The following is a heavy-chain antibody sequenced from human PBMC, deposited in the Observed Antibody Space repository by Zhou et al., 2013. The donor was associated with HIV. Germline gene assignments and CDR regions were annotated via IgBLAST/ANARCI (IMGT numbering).Heavy chain of an antibody. J-gene: IGHJ4*02. CDR3: ASENYYDSSGYLDY. CDR2: IIPILGIA. V-gene: IGHV1-69*04. Sequence: QVQLVQSGAEVKKPGSSVKVSCKASGGTFSSYAISWVRQAPGQGLEWMGRIIPILGIANYAQKFQGRVTITADKSTSTAYMELSSLRSEDTAVYYCASENYYDSSGYLDYWGQGTLVTVSS. CDR1: GGTFSSYA. D-gene: IGHD3-22*01.